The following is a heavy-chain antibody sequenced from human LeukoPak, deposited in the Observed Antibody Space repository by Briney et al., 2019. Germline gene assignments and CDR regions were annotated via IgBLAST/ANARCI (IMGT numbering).Heavy chain of an antibody. CDR1: GYSISSGYS. Sequence: SETLSLTCTVSGYSISSGYSWGWIRQPPGKGLEWIGSIYHSGSTYYNPSLKSRVTISVDTSKNQFSLKLSSVTAADTAVYYCARDQGPDYYDSSGYYHDYWGQGTLVTVSS. D-gene: IGHD3-22*01. CDR2: IYHSGST. V-gene: IGHV4-38-2*02. CDR3: ARDQGPDYYDSSGYYHDY. J-gene: IGHJ4*02.